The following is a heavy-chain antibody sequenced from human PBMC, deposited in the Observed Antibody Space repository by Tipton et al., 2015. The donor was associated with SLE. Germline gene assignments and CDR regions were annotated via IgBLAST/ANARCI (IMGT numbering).Heavy chain of an antibody. CDR3: ARDGIPMGFHYFYYMDV. V-gene: IGHV3-30*04. Sequence: AVSGFTFSNYAMYWVRQAPGKGLEWVAVISYDGSNEYYADSVKGRFTISRDTSKNTVYVQMNSLRVDDTAVYYCARDGIPMGFHYFYYMDVWGKGTTVTVSS. J-gene: IGHJ6*03. CDR2: ISYDGSNE. CDR1: GFTFSNYA. D-gene: IGHD1-1*01.